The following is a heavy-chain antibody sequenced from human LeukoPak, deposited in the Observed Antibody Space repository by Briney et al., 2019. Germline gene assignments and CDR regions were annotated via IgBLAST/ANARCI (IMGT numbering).Heavy chain of an antibody. Sequence: SGTLSLTCAVSGGSISISNSNWWSWVRQPPGKGLEWIGEIYHSGSTNYNPSLKSRVTISVDTSKNQFSLKLSSVTAADTAVYYCARGVRWLQLSYFDYWGQGTLVTVSS. V-gene: IGHV4-4*02. D-gene: IGHD5-24*01. J-gene: IGHJ4*02. CDR1: GGSISISNSNW. CDR2: IYHSGST. CDR3: ARGVRWLQLSYFDY.